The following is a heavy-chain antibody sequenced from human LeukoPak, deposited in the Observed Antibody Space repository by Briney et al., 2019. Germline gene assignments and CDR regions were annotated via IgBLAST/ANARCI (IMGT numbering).Heavy chain of an antibody. D-gene: IGHD3-10*01. CDR2: IDPSDSYT. CDR1: GYSFTSYW. J-gene: IGHJ4*02. V-gene: IGHV5-10-1*01. CDR3: ATSHYGSGSYYSI. Sequence: GESLQISCKGSGYSFTSYWISWVRQMPGKGLEWMGRIDPSDSYTNYSPSFQGHVTISAGKSISTAYLQWSSLKASDTAMYYCATSHYGSGSYYSIWGQGTLVTVSS.